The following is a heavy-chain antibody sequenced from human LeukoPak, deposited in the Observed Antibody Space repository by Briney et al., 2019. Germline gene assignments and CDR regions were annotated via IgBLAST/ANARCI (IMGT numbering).Heavy chain of an antibody. J-gene: IGHJ4*02. Sequence: GGSLRLSCAASGFTFSGYAMSWVRQAPGKGLEWVSGMSASGGMTYYADTVKGRFSISRDNSKNTLHLQMDSLRAEDTAVYYCAKGALHYYDASGYNYFDYWGQGTLVTVSS. CDR2: MSASGGMT. CDR3: AKGALHYYDASGYNYFDY. D-gene: IGHD3-22*01. CDR1: GFTFSGYA. V-gene: IGHV3-23*01.